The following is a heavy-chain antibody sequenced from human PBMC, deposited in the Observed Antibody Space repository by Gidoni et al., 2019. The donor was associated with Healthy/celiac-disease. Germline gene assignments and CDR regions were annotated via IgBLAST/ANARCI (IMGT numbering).Heavy chain of an antibody. Sequence: EVQLVESGGGLVHPGGSLRLSCSAFGFTFSSYSMNWVRQAPGKGLAWVSYISSSSSTIYYADSVKGRFTISRDNAKNSLYLQMNSRRDEDTAVYYCARVAGYSYGLGSDYWGQGTLVTVSS. CDR2: ISSSSSTI. D-gene: IGHD5-18*01. V-gene: IGHV3-48*02. CDR1: GFTFSSYS. J-gene: IGHJ4*02. CDR3: ARVAGYSYGLGSDY.